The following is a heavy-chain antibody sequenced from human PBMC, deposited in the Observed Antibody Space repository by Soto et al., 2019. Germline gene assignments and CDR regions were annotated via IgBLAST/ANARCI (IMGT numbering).Heavy chain of an antibody. D-gene: IGHD3-3*01. CDR1: GYTFTSYY. V-gene: IGHV1-46*01. J-gene: IGHJ3*02. CDR2: INPSGGST. Sequence: ASVKVSCKASGYTFTSYYIHWVRQAPGQGLEWMGIINPSGGSTSYAQKFQGRVTMTRDTSTSTVYMELSSLRSEDTAVYYCARGSNILELEMGAFDIWGQGTMVTVSS. CDR3: ARGSNILELEMGAFDI.